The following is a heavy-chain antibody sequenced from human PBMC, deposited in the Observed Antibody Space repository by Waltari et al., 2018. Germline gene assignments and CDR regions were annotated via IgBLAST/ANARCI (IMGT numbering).Heavy chain of an antibody. CDR1: GDTISGYY. CDR2: VHHSGTT. CDR3: ARGGGFSGHDSHYFDF. J-gene: IGHJ4*02. V-gene: IGHV4-34*01. D-gene: IGHD5-12*01. Sequence: QVQLQQWGAGLLRPSETLSLSCGVHGDTISGYYWSWIRQAPGKGLQWIGQVHHSGTTNYNPSLKNRLNISGDRSKNQIYLRLTSVTAADTGVYYCARGGGFSGHDSHYFDFWGQGDLVTVSS.